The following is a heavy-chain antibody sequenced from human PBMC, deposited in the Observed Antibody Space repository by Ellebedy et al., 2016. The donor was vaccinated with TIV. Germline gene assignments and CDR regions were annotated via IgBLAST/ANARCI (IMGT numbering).Heavy chain of an antibody. Sequence: AASVKVSCKASGYTFSNYYMHWVRRAPGQGLEWMGIINPRDDTKSYAQNFQGRVTVTRDTSTSTVYMELSSLGSEDTAVYYCARGRGYSYDVCDIWGQGTMVTVSS. J-gene: IGHJ3*02. CDR3: ARGRGYSYDVCDI. V-gene: IGHV1-46*01. D-gene: IGHD5-18*01. CDR1: GYTFSNYY. CDR2: INPRDDTK.